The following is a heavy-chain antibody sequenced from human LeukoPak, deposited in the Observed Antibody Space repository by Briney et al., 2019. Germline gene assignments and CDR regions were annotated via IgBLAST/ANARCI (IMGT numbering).Heavy chain of an antibody. D-gene: IGHD3-22*01. CDR3: ARPNYDSSGYAYYFDY. CDR2: IYHSGST. V-gene: IGHV4-38-2*01. CDR1: GYSISSGYY. Sequence: PSETLSLTCAVSGYSISSGYYRGWIRQPPGKGLEWIGSIYHSGSTYYNPSLKSRVTISVDTSKNQFSLKLSSVTAADTAVYYCARPNYDSSGYAYYFDYWGQGTLVTVSS. J-gene: IGHJ4*02.